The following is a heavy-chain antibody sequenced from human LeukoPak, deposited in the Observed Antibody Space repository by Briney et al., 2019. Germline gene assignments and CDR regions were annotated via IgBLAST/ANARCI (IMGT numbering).Heavy chain of an antibody. D-gene: IGHD3-22*01. V-gene: IGHV1-2*02. Sequence: ASVKVSCKASGYTFTGYYMHWVRQAPGQGLEWMGWINPNSGGTNYAQKFQGRVTMTRDTSISTAYMELSRLRSDDTAVYYRARAPTPKDYYDSSGYYYLGRYFDLWGRGTLVTVSS. CDR3: ARAPTPKDYYDSSGYYYLGRYFDL. CDR1: GYTFTGYY. J-gene: IGHJ2*01. CDR2: INPNSGGT.